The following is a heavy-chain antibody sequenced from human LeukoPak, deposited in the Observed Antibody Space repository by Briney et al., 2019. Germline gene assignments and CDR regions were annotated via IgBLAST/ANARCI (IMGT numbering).Heavy chain of an antibody. CDR2: IYSGGST. J-gene: IGHJ3*02. D-gene: IGHD3-22*01. Sequence: GGSLRLSCAASGFTVSSNYMSWVRQAPGKGLEWVSVIYSGGSTYYADSVKGRFTISRDNSKNTLYPQMNSLRAEDTAVYYCARDRGTMIARGAFDIWGQGTMVTVSS. V-gene: IGHV3-66*01. CDR1: GFTVSSNY. CDR3: ARDRGTMIARGAFDI.